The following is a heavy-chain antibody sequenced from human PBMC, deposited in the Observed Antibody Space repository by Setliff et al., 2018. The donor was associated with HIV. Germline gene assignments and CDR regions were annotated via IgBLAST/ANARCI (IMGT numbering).Heavy chain of an antibody. CDR2: ISYSGST. V-gene: IGHV4-59*11. CDR3: ARTRGYSYGQLAGFDY. Sequence: SETLSLTCTVSGASIRSQYWSWIRMPPGKGLEWIGYISYSGSTNYNPSLESRVAMSVDTSKQQFSLEVSSVTAADTAVHYCARTRGYSYGQLAGFDYWGRGSLVTVSS. CDR1: GASIRSQY. J-gene: IGHJ4*01. D-gene: IGHD5-18*01.